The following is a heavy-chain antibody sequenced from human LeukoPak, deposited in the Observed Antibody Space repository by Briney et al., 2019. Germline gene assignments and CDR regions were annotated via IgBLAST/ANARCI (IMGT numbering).Heavy chain of an antibody. CDR1: GFTFSSYA. V-gene: IGHV3-23*01. Sequence: GGSLRLSCAASGFTFSSYAMSWVRQALGKGLEWVATIVSDGYKAYYADSVKGRFAISRDNSQNTVHLQMNSLRAGDTATYYCAKEIVFLFGDPWGQGALVTVSS. CDR3: AKEIVFLFGDP. D-gene: IGHD2/OR15-2a*01. CDR2: IVSDGYKA. J-gene: IGHJ5*02.